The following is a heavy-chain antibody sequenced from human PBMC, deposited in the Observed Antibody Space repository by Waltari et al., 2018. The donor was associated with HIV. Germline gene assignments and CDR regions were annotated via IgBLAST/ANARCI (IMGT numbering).Heavy chain of an antibody. V-gene: IGHV4-39*01. CDR3: TSGGVGSTEDFYYGMDV. D-gene: IGHD3-16*01. Sequence: QLHLQQSGPGLVNPSETLSLSCTVPGGSISRRNYYWGWLRQPPGMGLEWIGSIYYSGSTYYNPSLKSRVTVSVDTSRNQFSLKLYSVTAADTAVYYCTSGGVGSTEDFYYGMDVWGQGTTVTVSS. CDR2: IYYSGST. CDR1: GGSISRRNYY. J-gene: IGHJ6*02.